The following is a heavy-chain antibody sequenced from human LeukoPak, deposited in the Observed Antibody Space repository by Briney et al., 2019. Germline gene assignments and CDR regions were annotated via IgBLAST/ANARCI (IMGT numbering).Heavy chain of an antibody. J-gene: IGHJ4*02. CDR2: IKQDGSEK. CDR1: GFTFSSYW. CDR3: ARLGPVRGVIGFDY. Sequence: GRSLRLSCAASGFTFSSYWMSWVRQAPGKGLEWVATIKQDGSEKYYVDSVKGRFTISRDNAKNSLYLQMNSLRAEDTAVYYCARLGPVRGVIGFDYWGQGTLVTVSS. D-gene: IGHD3-10*01. V-gene: IGHV3-7*01.